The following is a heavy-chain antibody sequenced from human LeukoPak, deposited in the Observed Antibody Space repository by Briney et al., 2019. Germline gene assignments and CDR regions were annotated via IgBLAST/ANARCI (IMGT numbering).Heavy chain of an antibody. D-gene: IGHD1-1*01. CDR1: GGSLNPYY. V-gene: IGHV4-59*01. CDR3: ARTTSSYYYYTDV. CDR2: IHYNGRP. Sequence: SETLSLTCNVSGGSLNPYYWSYIRQSPGKGLEWIGDIHYNGRPNYNPSLKSRVTISLDTSKKQFSLKLHSVTAADTAVYFCARTTSSYYYYTDVWGKGTTVTISS. J-gene: IGHJ6*03.